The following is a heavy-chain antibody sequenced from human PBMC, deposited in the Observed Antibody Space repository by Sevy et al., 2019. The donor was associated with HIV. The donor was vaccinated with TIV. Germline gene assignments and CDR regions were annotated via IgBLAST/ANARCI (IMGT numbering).Heavy chain of an antibody. CDR3: ARTPGSGWYVGNWFDP. Sequence: GGSLRLSCAASRFTFSSYGMHWVRQAPGKGLEWVAVISYDGSNKYYSDSVKGRFTISRDNSKNTLYLQMNSLRAEDTAVYYCARTPGSGWYVGNWFDPWGHGTLVTVSS. CDR2: ISYDGSNK. CDR1: RFTFSSYG. D-gene: IGHD6-19*01. J-gene: IGHJ5*02. V-gene: IGHV3-33*01.